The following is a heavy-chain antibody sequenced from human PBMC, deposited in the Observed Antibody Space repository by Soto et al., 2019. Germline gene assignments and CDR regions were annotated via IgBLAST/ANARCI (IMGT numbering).Heavy chain of an antibody. Sequence: SETLSLTCAVSGDSISSNNWWSWVRQPPGKGLEWIGNIYYSGSTNYNPSLKSRVTISVDTSKNQFSLKLTSVTAADTAVYYCGRAHRDLQQLVHYYYSINLWGQGTTVTVSS. CDR3: GRAHRDLQQLVHYYYSINL. D-gene: IGHD6-13*01. V-gene: IGHV4-4*02. CDR2: IYYSGST. J-gene: IGHJ6*02. CDR1: GDSISSNNW.